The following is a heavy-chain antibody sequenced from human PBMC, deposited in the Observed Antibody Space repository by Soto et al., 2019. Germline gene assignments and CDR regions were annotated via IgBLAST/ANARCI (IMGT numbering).Heavy chain of an antibody. Sequence: PSQTLSLSCAISGDSVSSTTTAWNWIRLSPSRGLEWLGRTFYRSKWYNDYAVSVKSRITINPDTSKNQFSLQLNSVTPEDTAVYYCARVIGVVVATIADYGMDVWGQGTTVTVSS. CDR1: GDSVSSTTTA. CDR3: ARVIGVVVATIADYGMDV. CDR2: TFYRSKWYN. V-gene: IGHV6-1*01. D-gene: IGHD5-12*01. J-gene: IGHJ6*02.